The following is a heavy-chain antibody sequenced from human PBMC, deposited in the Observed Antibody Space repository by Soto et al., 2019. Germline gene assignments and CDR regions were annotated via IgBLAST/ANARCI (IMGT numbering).Heavy chain of an antibody. CDR3: ARASPNESGTYPTDAFDI. Sequence: ASVKVSCKASGGTFSNYAISWLRQAPGQGLEWMGGITPIYGPANYAQKFQGRVTITADESTTTAYMDLSSLGSEDTAIYYCARASPNESGTYPTDAFDIWGQGTLVTVSS. CDR2: ITPIYGPA. CDR1: GGTFSNYA. D-gene: IGHD1-7*01. V-gene: IGHV1-69*13. J-gene: IGHJ3*02.